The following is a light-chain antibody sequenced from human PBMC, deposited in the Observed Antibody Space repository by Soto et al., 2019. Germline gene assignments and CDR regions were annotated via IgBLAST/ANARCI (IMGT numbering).Light chain of an antibody. J-gene: IGKJ2*01. CDR2: AAS. Sequence: EIVLTQSPGTLPLSPGDRATLSCRASQSVHNNYLAWYQQKPGQAPRLLIYAASSRATGLPDRFSGSGSGTDFTLTISRLEPEDFAVYYCQQYGSSVMYTFGQGTKLEIK. V-gene: IGKV3-20*01. CDR1: QSVHNNY. CDR3: QQYGSSVMYT.